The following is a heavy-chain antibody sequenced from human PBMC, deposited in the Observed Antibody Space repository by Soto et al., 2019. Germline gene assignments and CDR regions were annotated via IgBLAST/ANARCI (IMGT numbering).Heavy chain of an antibody. Sequence: SETLSLTCTVSGGSISSYYWSWIRQLPGKGLEWIGYIYYSGSTNYNPSLKNRVTISVDTSKNQFSLKLSSVTAADTALFCYARVFGVGATNNVFYGMDVWSQGTTVTVSS. CDR1: GGSISSYY. J-gene: IGHJ6*02. CDR2: IYYSGST. D-gene: IGHD1-26*01. CDR3: ARVFGVGATNNVFYGMDV. V-gene: IGHV4-59*01.